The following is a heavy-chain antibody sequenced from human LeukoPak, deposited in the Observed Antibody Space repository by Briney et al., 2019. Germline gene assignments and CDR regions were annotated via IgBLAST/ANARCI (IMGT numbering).Heavy chain of an antibody. CDR3: ARSGILTGFAGL. CDR1: GGSISSYY. CDR2: IYCSGST. J-gene: IGHJ4*02. V-gene: IGHV4-59*12. Sequence: SETLSLTCTVSGGSISSYYWSWIRQPPGKGLEWIGYIYCSGSTNYNPSLKSRVTISVDTSKNQFSLKLSSVTAADTAVYYCARSGILTGFAGLWGQGTLVTVSS. D-gene: IGHD3-9*01.